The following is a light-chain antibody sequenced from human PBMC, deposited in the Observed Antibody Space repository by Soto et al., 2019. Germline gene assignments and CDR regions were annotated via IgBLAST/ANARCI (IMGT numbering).Light chain of an antibody. V-gene: IGKV1-5*03. CDR2: KAP. J-gene: IGKJ1*01. CDR1: QSISSW. CDR3: QRLGT. Sequence: DIQMTQSPSTLSASVGVRVTITCRASQSISSWLAWYQQKPRKAPKLLIYKAPSLESGVPSRFSGSGSGTEFTLTISSLQPDDFATYYCQRLGTFGQGTKVEIK.